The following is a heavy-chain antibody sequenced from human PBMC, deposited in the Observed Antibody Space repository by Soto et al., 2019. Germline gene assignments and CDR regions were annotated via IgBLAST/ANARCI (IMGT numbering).Heavy chain of an antibody. D-gene: IGHD3-22*01. CDR2: ISAYNGNT. Sequence: AASVKVSCKASGYTFTSYGISWVRQAPGQGLEWMGWISAYNGNTNYAQKLQGRVTMTTDTSTSTAYMELRSLRSDDTAVYYCARTPDYYDSSGSVYWGQGTLVTVSS. CDR3: ARTPDYYDSSGSVY. J-gene: IGHJ4*02. CDR1: GYTFTSYG. V-gene: IGHV1-18*01.